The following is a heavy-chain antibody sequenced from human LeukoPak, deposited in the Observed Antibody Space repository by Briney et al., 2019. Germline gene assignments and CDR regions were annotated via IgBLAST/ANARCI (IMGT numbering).Heavy chain of an antibody. CDR3: AREDYGSGSYCPQLDY. D-gene: IGHD3-10*01. CDR2: INSDGSST. CDR1: GFTFSSYW. V-gene: IGHV3-74*01. J-gene: IGHJ4*02. Sequence: GGSLRLSCAASGFTFSSYWMHWVRQAPGKGLVWVSRINSDGSSTSYADSVKGRFTISRVNAKNTLYLQMNSLRAEDTAVYYCAREDYGSGSYCPQLDYWGQGTLVTVSS.